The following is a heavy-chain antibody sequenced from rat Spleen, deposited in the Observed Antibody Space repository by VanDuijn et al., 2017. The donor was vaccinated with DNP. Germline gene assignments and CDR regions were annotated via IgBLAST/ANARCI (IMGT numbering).Heavy chain of an antibody. J-gene: IGHJ3*01. CDR2: LSTGADKS. CDR1: GFTFSNYA. CDR3: AKPDQ. Sequence: EVQLVESGGGLVQPGRSLKLSCAASGFTFSNYAMAWVRQAPTKGLEWVASLSTGADKSAYRDSVKGRFTISRDNAKSTLYLQMDSVRSEDTATYYCAKPDQWGQGTLVTVSS. V-gene: IGHV5-25*01.